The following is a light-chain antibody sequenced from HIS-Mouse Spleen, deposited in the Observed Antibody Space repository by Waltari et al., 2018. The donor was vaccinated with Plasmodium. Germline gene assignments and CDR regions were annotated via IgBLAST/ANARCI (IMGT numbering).Light chain of an antibody. CDR2: WAS. CDR1: SGVLYSSNNKNY. V-gene: IGKV4-1*01. CDR3: QQYYSTPPYT. J-gene: IGKJ2*01. Sequence: IVMTQSPDSLAVSLGETAHITSKSISGVLYSSNNKNYLAWYQQKPGQPPKLLIYWASTREAGVPDRFSGSVSGTDFTLTISSLQAEDVAVYYCQQYYSTPPYTFGQGTKLEIK.